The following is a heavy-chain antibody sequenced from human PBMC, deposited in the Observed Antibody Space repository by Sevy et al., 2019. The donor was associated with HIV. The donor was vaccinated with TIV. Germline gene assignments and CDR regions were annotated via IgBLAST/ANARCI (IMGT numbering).Heavy chain of an antibody. CDR2: IYYSGST. CDR3: ARSRIAVAGYFDY. CDR1: GGSISSYY. Sequence: SETLSLTCTVSGGSISSYYWSWIRQPPGKGLEWIGYIYYSGSTSYNPSLKSRVTISVDTSKNQFSLKLSSVTAADTAVYYCARSRIAVAGYFDYWGQGTLVTVSS. V-gene: IGHV4-59*01. D-gene: IGHD6-19*01. J-gene: IGHJ4*02.